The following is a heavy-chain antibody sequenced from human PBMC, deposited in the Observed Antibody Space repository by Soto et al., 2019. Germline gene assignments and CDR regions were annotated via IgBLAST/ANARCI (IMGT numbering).Heavy chain of an antibody. CDR1: GYTFTSYG. V-gene: IGHV1-18*01. Sequence: GASVKVSCKASGYTFTSYGISWVRQAPGQGLEWMGWISAYNGNTNYAQKLQGRVTMTTDTSTSTAYMELRSLRSDDTAVYYCARDYDFWSGSVNWFDPLGQGTLVTVSS. J-gene: IGHJ5*02. CDR2: ISAYNGNT. CDR3: ARDYDFWSGSVNWFDP. D-gene: IGHD3-3*01.